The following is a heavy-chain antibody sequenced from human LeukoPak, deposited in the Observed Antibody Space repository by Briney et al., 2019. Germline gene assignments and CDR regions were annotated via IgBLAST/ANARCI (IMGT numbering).Heavy chain of an antibody. Sequence: ASVKVSCKASGYTFTSYAMHWVRQAPGQRLEWMGWSNAGNGNTKYSQEFQGRVTITRDTSASTAYMELSSLRSEDMAVYYCARDRHGSGSYAFDIWGQGTMVTVSS. CDR3: ARDRHGSGSYAFDI. D-gene: IGHD3-10*01. CDR2: SNAGNGNT. V-gene: IGHV1-3*02. CDR1: GYTFTSYA. J-gene: IGHJ3*02.